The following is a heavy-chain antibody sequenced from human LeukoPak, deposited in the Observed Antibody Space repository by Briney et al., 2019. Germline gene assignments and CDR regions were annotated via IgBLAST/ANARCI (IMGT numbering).Heavy chain of an antibody. V-gene: IGHV3-30*04. D-gene: IGHD3-22*01. CDR1: GFTFSSYA. CDR2: ISYDGSTK. CDR3: ARDSPYYHVDY. J-gene: IGHJ4*02. Sequence: GGSLRLSCAASGFTFSSYAIHWVRQAPGKGLEWVALISYDGSTKYSTDSVKGRFTISRDNSKNTLYLQMNSLRPEDTAVYYCARDSPYYHVDYWGQGTLVTVSS.